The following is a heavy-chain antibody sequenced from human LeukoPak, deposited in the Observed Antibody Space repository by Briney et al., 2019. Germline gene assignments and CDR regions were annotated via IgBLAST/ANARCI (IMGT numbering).Heavy chain of an antibody. Sequence: GGSLRLSCAASGFTFSSYSMNWVRQAPGKGLEWVAVISYDGSNKYYADSVKGRFTISRDNSKNTLYLQMNSLRAEDTAVYYCAREYGGNPGGNWFDPWGQGTLVTVSS. CDR2: ISYDGSNK. J-gene: IGHJ5*02. CDR3: AREYGGNPGGNWFDP. D-gene: IGHD4-23*01. CDR1: GFTFSSYS. V-gene: IGHV3-30*03.